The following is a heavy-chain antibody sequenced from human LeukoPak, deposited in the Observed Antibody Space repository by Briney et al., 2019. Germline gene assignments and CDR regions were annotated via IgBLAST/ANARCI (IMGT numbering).Heavy chain of an antibody. V-gene: IGHV3-48*01. Sequence: GGSLRLSCAASGFTFSSFSMNWVRQAPGKGLEWVSYISSVSNTIYYADSVKGRFTISRDNAKNFLYLQMNSLRAEDTAVYYCARGPASMDYWGQGTLVTVSS. CDR3: ARGPASMDY. D-gene: IGHD2-2*01. CDR2: ISSVSNTI. J-gene: IGHJ4*02. CDR1: GFTFSSFS.